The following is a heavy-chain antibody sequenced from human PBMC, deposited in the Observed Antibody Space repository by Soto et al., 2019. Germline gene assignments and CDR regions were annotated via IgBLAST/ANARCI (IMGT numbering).Heavy chain of an antibody. V-gene: IGHV4-59*01. D-gene: IGHD3-3*01. CDR2: IYYSGST. J-gene: IGHJ4*02. Sequence: SETLSLTCTVSGGSISSYYWSWIRQPPGKGLEWIGYIYYSGSTNYNPSLKSRVTISVDTSKNQFSLKLSSVTAADTAVYYCASSSLSRFGAGALDYWGQGPLVTVSS. CDR3: ASSSLSRFGAGALDY. CDR1: GGSISSYY.